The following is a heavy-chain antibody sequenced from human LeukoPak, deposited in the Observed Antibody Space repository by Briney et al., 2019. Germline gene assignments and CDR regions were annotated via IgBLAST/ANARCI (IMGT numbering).Heavy chain of an antibody. CDR3: ARVDSSGYYLDY. J-gene: IGHJ4*02. CDR1: GYTFTGYY. D-gene: IGHD3-22*01. CDR2: INPNSGGT. Sequence: ASVKVSCKASGYTFTGYYMHWVRQAPGQGLEWMGRINPNSGGTNYAQKFQGRVTMTRDTSISTAYMELSSLRSEDTAVYYCARVDSSGYYLDYWGQGTLVTVSS. V-gene: IGHV1-2*06.